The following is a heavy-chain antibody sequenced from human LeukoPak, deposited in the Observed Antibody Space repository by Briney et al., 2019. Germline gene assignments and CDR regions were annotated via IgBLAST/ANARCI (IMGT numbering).Heavy chain of an antibody. J-gene: IGHJ4*02. CDR1: GGFIIGNY. D-gene: IGHD2-2*01. Sequence: KASETLSLTCSVSGGFIIGNYWSWIRQPPGKGLEWIGSIYHTGTTYNNPSLKSRVTISVNASTNQLSLKLNSVTAADTAVYYCARESGWCSSSTCYYFDYWGQGNLVSVSS. CDR2: IYHTGTT. V-gene: IGHV4-59*01. CDR3: ARESGWCSSSTCYYFDY.